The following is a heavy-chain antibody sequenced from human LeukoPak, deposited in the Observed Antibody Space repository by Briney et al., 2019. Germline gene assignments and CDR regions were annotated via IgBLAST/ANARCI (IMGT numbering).Heavy chain of an antibody. Sequence: SETLSLTCTVSGGSISSSSYYWGWIRQPPGKGLEWIGSIYYSGSTYYNPSLKSRITIFVDTSKKQFSLKLRSVTATDTAVYYCARCSAGLDAFDIWGQGTMVTVSS. D-gene: IGHD3-16*01. CDR1: GGSISSSSYY. CDR3: ARCSAGLDAFDI. J-gene: IGHJ3*02. V-gene: IGHV4-39*01. CDR2: IYYSGST.